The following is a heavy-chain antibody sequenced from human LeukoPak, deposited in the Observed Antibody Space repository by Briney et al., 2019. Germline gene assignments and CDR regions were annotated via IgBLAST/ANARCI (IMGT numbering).Heavy chain of an antibody. Sequence: PSETLSLTCTVSGGSISSGSYYWNWIRQPAGKGLEWIGRIYASGSTNYNPSLKSRVTISVDTSKNQFSLKLSSVTAADTAVYYCAKEGNYDVLTGDYKTSDWIDPWGRGTLVIVSS. CDR3: AKEGNYDVLTGDYKTSDWIDP. CDR1: GGSISSGSYY. D-gene: IGHD3-9*01. CDR2: IYASGST. J-gene: IGHJ5*02. V-gene: IGHV4-61*02.